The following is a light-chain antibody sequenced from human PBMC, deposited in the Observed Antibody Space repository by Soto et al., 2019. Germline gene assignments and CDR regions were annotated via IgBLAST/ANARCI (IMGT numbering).Light chain of an antibody. Sequence: EIVMTQSPATLSVSPGERATLSCRASKSIRNNLAWYQQRPGQTPTLLIYGAYTRAPGVPANFRGSGSGTEFTLTINGLQSENFALYWCQQYDNWPPTFGGGTKVEIK. CDR1: KSIRNN. V-gene: IGKV3-15*01. J-gene: IGKJ4*01. CDR3: QQYDNWPPT. CDR2: GAY.